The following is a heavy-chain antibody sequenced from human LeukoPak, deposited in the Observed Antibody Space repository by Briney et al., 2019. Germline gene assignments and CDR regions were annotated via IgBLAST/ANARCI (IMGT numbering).Heavy chain of an antibody. V-gene: IGHV3-48*01. D-gene: IGHD3-10*01. CDR2: ISSSSSTI. Sequence: GGSLRLSCAASGFTFSSYAMSWVRQAPGKGLEWVSAISSSSSTIYYADSVKGRFTIPRDNAKNSLYLQMNSLRAEDTAVYYCARDPTPYGSGSYSYYYYYMDVWGKGTTVTVSS. CDR3: ARDPTPYGSGSYSYYYYYMDV. CDR1: GFTFSSYA. J-gene: IGHJ6*03.